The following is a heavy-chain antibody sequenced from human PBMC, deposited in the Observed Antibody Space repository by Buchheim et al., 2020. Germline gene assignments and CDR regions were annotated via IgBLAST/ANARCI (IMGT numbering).Heavy chain of an antibody. D-gene: IGHD6-13*01. V-gene: IGHV3-7*01. Sequence: EVYLEESGGGLVQPGGSLRLSCAASEFTFSSYRMSWVRQAPEKGLEWVANIKQDGSEKYYVDSVKGRFTISRDNAKNSVYLQMYSLRVEDTAVYYCTREISAAAGSRYYYYGMDVWGQGTT. CDR2: IKQDGSEK. CDR1: EFTFSSYR. J-gene: IGHJ6*02. CDR3: TREISAAAGSRYYYYGMDV.